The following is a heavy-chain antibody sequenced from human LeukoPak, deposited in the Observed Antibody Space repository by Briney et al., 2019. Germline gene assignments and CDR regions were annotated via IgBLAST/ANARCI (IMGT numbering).Heavy chain of an antibody. CDR2: ISGSGGST. V-gene: IGHV3-23*01. CDR3: ARLAEPWEVWHALDI. Sequence: GGSLRLSCAAPGFTFSSYAMSWVRQAPGKGLEWVSAISGSGGSTYYADSVKGRFTISRDNSKNRLYLQMNDLRGEDTARYCARLAEPWEVWHALDIWGPGTMVTVSS. CDR1: GFTFSSYA. D-gene: IGHD1-14*01. J-gene: IGHJ3*02.